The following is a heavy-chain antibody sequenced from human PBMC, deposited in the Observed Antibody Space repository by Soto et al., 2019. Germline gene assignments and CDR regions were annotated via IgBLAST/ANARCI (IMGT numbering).Heavy chain of an antibody. CDR2: THTSGNT. CDR1: GVSISSYY. CDR3: ARGGTMSWNVLGF. J-gene: IGHJ4*02. Sequence: SETLSLTCTVSGVSISSYYWTWIRQPAGKGLEWIGRTHTSGNTDYNSSLRTRVTMSVDTSKNQLSLKLTSVTAADTAMYYCARGGTMSWNVLGFWGQGTLVTVSS. V-gene: IGHV4-4*07. D-gene: IGHD1-1*01.